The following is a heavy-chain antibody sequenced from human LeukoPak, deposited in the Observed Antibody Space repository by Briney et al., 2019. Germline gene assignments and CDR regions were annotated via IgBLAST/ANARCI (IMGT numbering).Heavy chain of an antibody. J-gene: IGHJ4*02. V-gene: IGHV3-74*01. CDR2: INTDGSVT. CDR1: GFTFNAHW. Sequence: PGGSLRLSFAASGFTFNAHWMHWVRQTPEKGLVWVSRINTDGSVTNYADSVKGRFTISRDNAKDTLYLQMNSLRVEVTAVYYCARDLNLNQVDEWGRASLVTVSS. D-gene: IGHD1-20*01. CDR3: ARDLNLNQVDE.